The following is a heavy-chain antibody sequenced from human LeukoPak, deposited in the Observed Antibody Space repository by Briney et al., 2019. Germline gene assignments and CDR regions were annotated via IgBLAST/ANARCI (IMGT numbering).Heavy chain of an antibody. D-gene: IGHD1-26*01. Sequence: GGSLRLSCAASGFTFSSYAMSWVRQAPGKGLEWVSAISGSGGSTYYADSVKGRFTISRDNSKNTLYLQMNSLRAEDTAVYYCAKEGGLGELPVEYLLHWGQGTLVTVSS. V-gene: IGHV3-23*01. J-gene: IGHJ1*01. CDR1: GFTFSSYA. CDR3: AKEGGLGELPVEYLLH. CDR2: ISGSGGST.